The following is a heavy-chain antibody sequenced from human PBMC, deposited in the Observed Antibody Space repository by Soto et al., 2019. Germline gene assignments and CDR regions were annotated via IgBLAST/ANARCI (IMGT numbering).Heavy chain of an antibody. Sequence: QVQLVQSGAEVKKPGASVKVSCKASGYTFTSYAMHWVRQAPGQRLEWMGWINAGNGNTKYSQKFQGRVTITRDTSASTAYMELSSLSSEDTAVYYCARMGVIDVVASNYYYYGMYVWVQGTTVTVSS. J-gene: IGHJ6*02. V-gene: IGHV1-3*01. D-gene: IGHD2-15*01. CDR1: GYTFTSYA. CDR3: ARMGVIDVVASNYYYYGMYV. CDR2: INAGNGNT.